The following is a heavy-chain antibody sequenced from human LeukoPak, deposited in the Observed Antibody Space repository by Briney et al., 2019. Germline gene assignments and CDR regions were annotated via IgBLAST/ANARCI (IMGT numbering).Heavy chain of an antibody. D-gene: IGHD4-17*01. J-gene: IGHJ4*02. V-gene: IGHV3-30-3*01. Sequence: GRSLRLSCAASGFTFSSYAMHWVRQAPGKGLEWVAVISYDGSNKYYADSVKGRFTISRDNSKNTLYLQMNSLRAEDTAVYYCASHSDYGDYTTMRYWGQGTLVTVSS. CDR1: GFTFSSYA. CDR3: ASHSDYGDYTTMRY. CDR2: ISYDGSNK.